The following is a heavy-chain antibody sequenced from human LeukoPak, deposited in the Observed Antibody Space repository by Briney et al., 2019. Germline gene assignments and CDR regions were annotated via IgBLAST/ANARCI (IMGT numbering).Heavy chain of an antibody. D-gene: IGHD3-22*01. CDR2: ISGSGGST. Sequence: GGSLRLSCAASGFTFSSYAMSWVRQAPGRGLEWVSAISGSGGSTYYADSVKGRFTISRDNSKNTLYLQMNSLRAEDTAVYYCAKDRHYYDSSGYYYWNFDLWGRGTLVTVSS. V-gene: IGHV3-23*01. CDR3: AKDRHYYDSSGYYYWNFDL. J-gene: IGHJ2*01. CDR1: GFTFSSYA.